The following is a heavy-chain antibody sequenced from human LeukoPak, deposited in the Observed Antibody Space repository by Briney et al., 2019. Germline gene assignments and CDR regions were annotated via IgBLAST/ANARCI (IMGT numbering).Heavy chain of an antibody. V-gene: IGHV3-21*01. CDR2: ISTGSSYI. Sequence: GGSLRLSCSASGFTFSSYVMNWVRQAPGKGLEWVSSISTGSSYIYYADSVKGRFTISRDNAKNSLYLQVNSLRAEDTAVYYCARPIVFNYYDSSGYLDYWGQGTLVAVSS. CDR3: ARPIVFNYYDSSGYLDY. J-gene: IGHJ4*02. D-gene: IGHD3-22*01. CDR1: GFTFSSYV.